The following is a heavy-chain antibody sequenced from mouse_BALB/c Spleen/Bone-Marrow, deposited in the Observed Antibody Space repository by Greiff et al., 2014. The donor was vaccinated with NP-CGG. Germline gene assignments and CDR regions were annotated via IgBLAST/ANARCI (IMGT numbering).Heavy chain of an antibody. D-gene: IGHD2-14*01. Sequence: VQLQQSGAELAKPWASVKMSCKASGYTFTSYWMHWVKQRPGQGLEWIGYINPSTGYTEYNQKFKDKATLTADKSSSTAYMQLSSLTSEDSAVYYCARGKVLRNVFAYWGQGTLVTVSA. CDR2: INPSTGYT. V-gene: IGHV1-7*01. CDR1: GYTFTSYW. J-gene: IGHJ3*01. CDR3: ARGKVLRNVFAY.